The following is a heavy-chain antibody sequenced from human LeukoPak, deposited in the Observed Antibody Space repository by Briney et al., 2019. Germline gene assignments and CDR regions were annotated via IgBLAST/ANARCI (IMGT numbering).Heavy chain of an antibody. CDR2: ISSSGSTI. Sequence: GGSLRLSCAASGFTFSDYYMSWIRQAPGKGLEWVSYISSSGSTIYYADSVKGRFTISRDNAKNSLYLQMNSLRAEDTAVYYSARDLDDYSNSDWGQGTLVTVSS. CDR3: ARDLDDYSNSD. V-gene: IGHV3-11*04. J-gene: IGHJ4*02. CDR1: GFTFSDYY. D-gene: IGHD4-11*01.